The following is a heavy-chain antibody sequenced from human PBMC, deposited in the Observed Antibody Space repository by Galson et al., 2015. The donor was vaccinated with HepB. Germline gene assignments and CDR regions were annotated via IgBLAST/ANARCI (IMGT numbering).Heavy chain of an antibody. D-gene: IGHD3-3*01. J-gene: IGHJ4*02. V-gene: IGHV3-23*01. CDR2: ISGSGGST. Sequence: SLRLSCAASGFTFSSYAMSWVRQAPGKGLEWVSAISGSGGSTYYADSVKGRFTISRDNSKNTLYLQMNSLRAEDTAVYYCAKEDYDFWSGYPTWADYWGQGTLVTVSS. CDR3: AKEDYDFWSGYPTWADY. CDR1: GFTFSSYA.